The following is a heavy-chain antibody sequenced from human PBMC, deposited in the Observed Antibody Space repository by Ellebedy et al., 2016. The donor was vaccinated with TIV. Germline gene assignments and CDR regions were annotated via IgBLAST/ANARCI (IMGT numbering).Heavy chain of an antibody. V-gene: IGHV3-7*01. CDR2: IREDGGLQ. Sequence: GESLKISCAASGFIFDDYWMAWVRQAPGKGLEWAANIREDGGLQWYADSVKGRFTISRDNAKSTLYLQMNTLRAEDTAVYYCATDQAGGSGIDYWGQGTLVTVSS. CDR3: ATDQAGGSGIDY. J-gene: IGHJ4*02. D-gene: IGHD3-10*01. CDR1: GFIFDDYW.